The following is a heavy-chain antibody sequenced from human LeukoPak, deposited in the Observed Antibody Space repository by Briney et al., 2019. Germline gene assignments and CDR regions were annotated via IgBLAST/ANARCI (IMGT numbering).Heavy chain of an antibody. CDR2: IYHSGDT. V-gene: IGHV4-38-2*02. J-gene: IGHJ4*02. CDR1: GQSISSGYY. D-gene: IGHD3-22*01. CDR3: ARDLYDSSGYYPR. Sequence: PSETLSLTCTVSGQSISSGYYWGWIRQPPGKGLEWIGNIYHSGDTYYNPSLKSRVTISVDTSKKQFSLKLTSVTAADTAVYYCARDLYDSSGYYPRWGQGTLVTVSS.